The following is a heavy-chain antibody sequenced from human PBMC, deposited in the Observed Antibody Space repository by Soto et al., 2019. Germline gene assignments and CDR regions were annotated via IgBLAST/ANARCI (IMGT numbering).Heavy chain of an antibody. J-gene: IGHJ6*02. V-gene: IGHV1-18*01. CDR2: ISAYNGNT. CDR1: GYTFTSYG. CDR3: ASFFCSSTSCYDYYYGMDV. D-gene: IGHD2-2*01. Sequence: QVQLVQSGAEVKKPGASVKVSCKASGYTFTSYGISWVRQAPGQGLEWMGWISAYNGNTNYAQKLQGRVTMTTDTSTSTAYMELRSLRSDDTAVYYCASFFCSSTSCYDYYYGMDVWGQGTTVTVSS.